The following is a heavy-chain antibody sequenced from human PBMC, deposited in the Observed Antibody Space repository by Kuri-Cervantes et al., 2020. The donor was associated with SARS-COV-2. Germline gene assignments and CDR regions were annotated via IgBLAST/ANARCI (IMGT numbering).Heavy chain of an antibody. Sequence: AASGFTFSSYAMSWIRQPPGKGLEWIGEINHSGSTNYNPSLKSRVTISVDTSKNQFSLKLSSVAAADTAVYYCARVKGVVLIDWFDPWGQGTLVTVSS. CDR1: GFTFSSYA. CDR2: INHSGST. CDR3: ARVKGVVLIDWFDP. D-gene: IGHD2-8*01. J-gene: IGHJ5*02. V-gene: IGHV4-34*01.